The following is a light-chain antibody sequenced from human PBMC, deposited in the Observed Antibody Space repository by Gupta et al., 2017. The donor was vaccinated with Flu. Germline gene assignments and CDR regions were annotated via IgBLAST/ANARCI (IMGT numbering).Light chain of an antibody. V-gene: IGKV3-11*01. CDR3: QQLSNWPPIT. J-gene: IGKJ4*01. CDR1: QSVSSY. Sequence: EIVLTQSPATLSLSPGERATLSCRASQSVSSYLAWYKQKPGQAPRLLIYDASNRDTGIPASFSGSGSGTDFTLTISSRESEDFAVYYCQQLSNWPPITFGRGTKVEIK. CDR2: DAS.